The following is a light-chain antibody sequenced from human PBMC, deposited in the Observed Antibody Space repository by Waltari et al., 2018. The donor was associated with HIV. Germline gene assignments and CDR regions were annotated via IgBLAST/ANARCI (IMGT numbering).Light chain of an antibody. J-gene: IGLJ3*02. CDR2: GND. CDR1: PSNIGENY. Sequence: QSVLTQPPSVSAAPGQKVTISCSGRPSNIGENYVSWYQQLPGTAPKLLIYGNDKRPSGIPDRCSGSKSGTSATLDITGVQSGDGADYYCETWENSLSAGVFGGGTKLTVL. CDR3: ETWENSLSAGV. V-gene: IGLV1-51*01.